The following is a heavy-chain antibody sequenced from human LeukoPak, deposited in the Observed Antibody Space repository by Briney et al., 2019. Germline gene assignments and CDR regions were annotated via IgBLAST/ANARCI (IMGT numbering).Heavy chain of an antibody. Sequence: ASVKVSCKASGFTFTNYAMQWVRQAPGQRLEWMGWINAGNGHTRYSQRFQGRVTITRDTSATTVYMEVTSLRSEDTAVFYCARGIWSRTVSSYYFDYWGQGTLVTVSS. CDR2: INAGNGHT. CDR1: GFTFTNYA. J-gene: IGHJ4*02. CDR3: ARGIWSRTVSSYYFDY. V-gene: IGHV1-3*01. D-gene: IGHD3-3*01.